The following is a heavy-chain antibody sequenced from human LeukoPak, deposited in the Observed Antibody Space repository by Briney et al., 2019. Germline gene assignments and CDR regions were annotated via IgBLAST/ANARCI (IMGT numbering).Heavy chain of an antibody. J-gene: IGHJ4*02. CDR1: GFTFNNYA. Sequence: QPGGSLTLTCAASGFTFNNYAMSWVRQAPGKGLEWVSALSSSGINTYYTDSVKGRFTISRDNYKNTLYLQMNSLRAEDTAVYYCAKDLTTRGSAFDYWGQGTLVTVSS. D-gene: IGHD3-16*01. V-gene: IGHV3-23*01. CDR2: LSSSGINT. CDR3: AKDLTTRGSAFDY.